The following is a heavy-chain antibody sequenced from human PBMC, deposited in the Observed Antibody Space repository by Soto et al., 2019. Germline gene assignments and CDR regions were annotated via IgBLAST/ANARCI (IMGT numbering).Heavy chain of an antibody. CDR1: GYTFTSYD. CDR2: MNPNSGNT. D-gene: IGHD2-2*01. Sequence: QVPLVQSGAEVKKPGASVKVSCKASGYTFTSYDINWVRQATGQGLEWMGWMNPNSGNTGYAQKFQGRVTMTRNTSISTAYMELSSLRSEDMAVYYCARGGYCSSTSCHQGWFDPWGQGTLVTVSS. V-gene: IGHV1-8*01. CDR3: ARGGYCSSTSCHQGWFDP. J-gene: IGHJ5*02.